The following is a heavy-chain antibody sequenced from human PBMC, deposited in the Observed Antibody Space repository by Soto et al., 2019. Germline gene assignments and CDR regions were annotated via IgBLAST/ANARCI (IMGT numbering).Heavy chain of an antibody. CDR3: AKRTVGWYFDL. V-gene: IGHV3-23*01. CDR2: ISGSGGST. D-gene: IGHD4-17*01. Sequence: EVQLLESGGGLVQPGGSLRLSCAASGFTFSSYAMNWVRQAPGKGLEWVSVISGSGGSTYYADAVKCRFTISRDNSKNTLYLKMNSLRAEDTAVYYCAKRTVGWYFDLWGRGTLVTVSS. J-gene: IGHJ2*01. CDR1: GFTFSSYA.